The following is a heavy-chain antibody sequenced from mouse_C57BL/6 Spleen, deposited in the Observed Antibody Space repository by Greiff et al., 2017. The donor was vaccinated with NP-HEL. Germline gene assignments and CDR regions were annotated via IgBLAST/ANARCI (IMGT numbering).Heavy chain of an antibody. V-gene: IGHV1-50*01. CDR2: IDPSDSYT. CDR3: ARAYYSNYGDAMDY. D-gene: IGHD2-5*01. CDR1: GYTFTSYW. Sequence: QVQLQQPGAELVKPGASVKLSCKASGYTFTSYWMQWVKQRPGQGLEWIGEIDPSDSYTNYNQKFKGKATLTVDTSSSTAYMQLSSLTSEDSAVYYCARAYYSNYGDAMDYWGQGTSVTVSS. J-gene: IGHJ4*01.